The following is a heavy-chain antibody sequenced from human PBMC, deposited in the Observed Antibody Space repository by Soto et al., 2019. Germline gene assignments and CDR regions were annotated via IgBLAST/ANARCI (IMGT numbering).Heavy chain of an antibody. D-gene: IGHD6-19*01. Sequence: ASVKVSCKASGYTFTSYGISWVRQAPGQGLEWMGWISAYNGNTNYAQKIQGRVTMTKETTTSTDYMELRSLKSDDTAVYYCARDRFEYSSGFDAFDIWGQGTMVTRLL. CDR1: GYTFTSYG. CDR3: ARDRFEYSSGFDAFDI. V-gene: IGHV1-18*01. J-gene: IGHJ3*02. CDR2: ISAYNGNT.